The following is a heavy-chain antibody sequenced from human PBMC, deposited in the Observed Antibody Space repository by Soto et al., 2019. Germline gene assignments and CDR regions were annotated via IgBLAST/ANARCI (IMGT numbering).Heavy chain of an antibody. J-gene: IGHJ3*02. Sequence: SETLSLTCTVSGGSISSSSYYWGWIRQPPGKGLEWIGSIYYSGSTYYNPSLKSRVTISVDTSKNQFSLKLSSVTAADTAVYYCARLLSGRAYGDYVRQSPHDAFDIWGQGTMVTVSS. CDR1: GGSISSSSYY. D-gene: IGHD4-17*01. CDR2: IYYSGST. CDR3: ARLLSGRAYGDYVRQSPHDAFDI. V-gene: IGHV4-39*01.